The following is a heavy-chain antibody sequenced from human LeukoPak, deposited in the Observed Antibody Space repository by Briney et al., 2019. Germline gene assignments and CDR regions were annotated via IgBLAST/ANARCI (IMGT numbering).Heavy chain of an antibody. CDR2: INHSGST. CDR3: ARGAGVY. Sequence: SETLSLTCAVYGGSFSGYYWSWIRQPPGKGLEWIGEINHSGSTNYNPSLKSRVTISVDTSKNQFSLKLSSVTAADTAVYYCARGAGVYGGQETLVPVSS. J-gene: IGHJ4*02. V-gene: IGHV4-34*01. D-gene: IGHD3-10*01. CDR1: GGSFSGYY.